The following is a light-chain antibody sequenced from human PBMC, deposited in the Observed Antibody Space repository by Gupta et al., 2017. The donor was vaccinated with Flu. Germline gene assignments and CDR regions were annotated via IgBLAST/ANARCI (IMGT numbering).Light chain of an antibody. Sequence: EIVLTQSPVTLSLSPGDSAILSCRASQSVRNQLVWYQQRPVQPPRLLLHDASRRAAGIPARFSGSGCGTDFTLTITTREQEDFAVYYCQQHSGLPMYTFGQGTKLEIK. CDR1: QSVRNQ. CDR3: QQHSGLPMYT. CDR2: DAS. J-gene: IGKJ2*01. V-gene: IGKV3-11*01.